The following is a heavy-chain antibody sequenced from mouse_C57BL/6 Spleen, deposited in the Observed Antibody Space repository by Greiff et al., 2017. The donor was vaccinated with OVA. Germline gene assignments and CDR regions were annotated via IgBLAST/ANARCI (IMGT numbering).Heavy chain of an antibody. CDR3: VDGYYFAWFAY. CDR2: ISSGSSTI. J-gene: IGHJ3*01. Sequence: EVQLQESGGGLVKPGGSLKLSCAASGFTFSDYGMHWVRQAPEKGLEWVAYISSGSSTIYYADTVKGRFTISRDNAKNTLFLQMTSLRSEDTAMYYCVDGYYFAWFAYWGQGTLVTVSA. V-gene: IGHV5-17*01. D-gene: IGHD2-3*01. CDR1: GFTFSDYG.